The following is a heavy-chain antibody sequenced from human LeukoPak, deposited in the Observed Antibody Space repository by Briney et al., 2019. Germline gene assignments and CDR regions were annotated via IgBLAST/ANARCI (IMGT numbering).Heavy chain of an antibody. D-gene: IGHD6-25*01. CDR1: GSDY. V-gene: IGHV4-59*01. Sequence: SETLSLTCTVSGSDYWSWIRQPPGQGLEWIGFIHYSGTTNNNPSLKSRVTISVDTSKNQISLKLSSVTAADTAVYYCARHSGASGGAFDIWGQGTMVTVSS. CDR3: ARHSGASGGAFDI. J-gene: IGHJ3*02. CDR2: IHYSGTT.